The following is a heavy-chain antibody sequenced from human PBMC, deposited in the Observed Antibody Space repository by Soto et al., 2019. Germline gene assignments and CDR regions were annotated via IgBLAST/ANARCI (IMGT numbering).Heavy chain of an antibody. J-gene: IGHJ3*02. CDR3: ARDYYDSSGWTNAFDI. CDR2: INPSGGST. D-gene: IGHD3-22*01. CDR1: GYTFTSYY. Sequence: GASVKVSCKASGYTFTSYYMHWVRQAPGQGLEWMGIINPSGGSTSYAQKFQGRVTMTRDTSTSTVYMELSSLRSEDTAVYYCARDYYDSSGWTNAFDIWGQGTTVTVSS. V-gene: IGHV1-46*01.